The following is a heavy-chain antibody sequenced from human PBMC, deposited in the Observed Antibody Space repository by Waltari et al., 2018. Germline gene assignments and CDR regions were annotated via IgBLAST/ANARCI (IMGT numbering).Heavy chain of an antibody. V-gene: IGHV4-39*07. D-gene: IGHD5-12*01. CDR3: ARGSHIVATTPFDY. J-gene: IGHJ4*02. CDR2: IYYSGST. CDR1: GGPISSSSYC. Sequence: QLQLQESGPGLVQPSETLSLTCTVSGGPISSSSYCRALICQPPGKGLEWIGSIYYSGSTYYNPSLKSRVTISVDTSKNQFSLKLSSVTAADTAVYYCARGSHIVATTPFDYWGQGTLVTVSS.